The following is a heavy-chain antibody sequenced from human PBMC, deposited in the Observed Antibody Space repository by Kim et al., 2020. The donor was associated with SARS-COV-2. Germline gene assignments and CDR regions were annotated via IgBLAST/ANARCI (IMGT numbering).Heavy chain of an antibody. V-gene: IGHV3-49*03. CDR2: IRSKAYGGTT. Sequence: GGSLRLSCTASGFTFGDYAMSWFRQAPGKGLEWVGFIRSKAYGGTTEYAASVKGRFTISRDDSKSIAYLQMNSLKTEDTAVYYCISVGRIAAADNTWFDPWGQGTLVTVSS. J-gene: IGHJ5*02. CDR3: ISVGRIAAADNTWFDP. D-gene: IGHD6-13*01. CDR1: GFTFGDYA.